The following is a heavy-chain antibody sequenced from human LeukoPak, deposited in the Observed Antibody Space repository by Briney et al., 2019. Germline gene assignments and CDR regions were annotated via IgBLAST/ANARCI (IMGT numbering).Heavy chain of an antibody. V-gene: IGHV4-34*01. CDR1: GGSFSGYY. D-gene: IGHD2-2*01. Sequence: TSETLSLTCAVYGGSFSGYYWSWIRQPPGKGLEWIGEINHSGSTNYNPSLKSRVTISVDTSKNQFSLKLSSVTAADTAVYYCARSSIVVVPAAMGAYYFDYWGQGTLVTVSS. CDR3: ARSSIVVVPAAMGAYYFDY. J-gene: IGHJ4*02. CDR2: INHSGST.